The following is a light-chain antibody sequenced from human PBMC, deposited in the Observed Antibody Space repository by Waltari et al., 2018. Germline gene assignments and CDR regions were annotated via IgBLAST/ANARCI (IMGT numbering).Light chain of an antibody. CDR3: QQSYTTPYT. CDR2: DAS. CDR1: QDISNY. Sequence: DIQMTQSPSSLSASVGDRVTITCQASQDISNYLNWYQQKPGKAPKLLIYDASNLETGVPSRFSGSGSGTDFTFTISSLQAEDVAVYYCQQSYTTPYTFGQGTKVEIK. V-gene: IGKV1-33*01. J-gene: IGKJ2*01.